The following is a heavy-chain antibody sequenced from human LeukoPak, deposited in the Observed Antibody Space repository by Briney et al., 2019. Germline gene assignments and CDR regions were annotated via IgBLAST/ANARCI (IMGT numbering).Heavy chain of an antibody. CDR2: IYYSGST. V-gene: IGHV4-59*01. Sequence: SETLSLTCTVSGGSISSYYWSWIRQPPGKGLEWIGYIYYSGSTNYNPSPKSRVTISVDTSKNQFSLKLSSVTAADTAVYYCARARRSIAVAGMDYWGQGTLVTVSS. D-gene: IGHD6-19*01. CDR1: GGSISSYY. J-gene: IGHJ4*02. CDR3: ARARRSIAVAGMDY.